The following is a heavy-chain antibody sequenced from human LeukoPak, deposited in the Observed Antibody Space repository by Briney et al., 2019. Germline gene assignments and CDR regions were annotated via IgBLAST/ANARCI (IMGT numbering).Heavy chain of an antibody. CDR1: GGPFSGYY. D-gene: IGHD6-25*01. J-gene: IGHJ4*02. CDR3: ARCGYYLDY. V-gene: IGHV4-34*01. CDR2: INHSGST. Sequence: SETLSLTCAVYGGPFSGYYWSWIRQPPGKGLEWIGEINHSGSTNYNPSLKSRVTISVDTSKNQFSLKLSSVTAADTAVYYCARCGYYLDYWGQGTLVTVSS.